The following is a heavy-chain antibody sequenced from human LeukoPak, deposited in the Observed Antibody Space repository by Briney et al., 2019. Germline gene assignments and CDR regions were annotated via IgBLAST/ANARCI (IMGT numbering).Heavy chain of an antibody. CDR1: GGSISSGDYY. V-gene: IGHV4-30-4*01. D-gene: IGHD2/OR15-2a*01. Sequence: SETLSLTCTVSGGSISSGDYYWSWIRQPPGKGLEWIGYIYYSGSTYYNPSLKSRVTISVDTSKNQFSLKLSSVTAADMAVYYCARTLRAAEAFDIWGQGTMVTVSS. CDR2: IYYSGST. CDR3: ARTLRAAEAFDI. J-gene: IGHJ3*02.